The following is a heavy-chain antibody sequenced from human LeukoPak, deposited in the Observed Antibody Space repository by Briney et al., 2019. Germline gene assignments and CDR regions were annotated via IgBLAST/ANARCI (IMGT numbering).Heavy chain of an antibody. CDR3: AKHSDCSGSTCYKFDY. CDR1: GFTFSSYA. D-gene: IGHD2-15*01. V-gene: IGHV3-23*01. Sequence: GGSLRLSCAASGFTFSSYAMSWVRQAPGKGLEWVSFISGSGGSTNYADSAKGRFTISRDNSKNTVYLQMNTLRAEDTALYYCAKHSDCSGSTCYKFDYWGQGSLVTASS. J-gene: IGHJ4*02. CDR2: ISGSGGST.